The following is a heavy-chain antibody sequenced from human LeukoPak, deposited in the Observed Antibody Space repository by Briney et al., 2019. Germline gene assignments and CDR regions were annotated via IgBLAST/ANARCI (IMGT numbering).Heavy chain of an antibody. V-gene: IGHV3-30*02. CDR3: AKDRCSNGIGFLYYYMDV. CDR2: IQYDGSNQ. J-gene: IGHJ6*03. CDR1: GFTFSSYW. D-gene: IGHD2-8*01. Sequence: PGGSLRLSCAASGFTFSSYWMSWVRQAPGKGLEWVACIQYDGSNQQYADSVKGRFSISRDRSKNIPYLQMNSLRAEDTAVYYCAKDRCSNGIGFLYYYMDVWGKGTTVTISS.